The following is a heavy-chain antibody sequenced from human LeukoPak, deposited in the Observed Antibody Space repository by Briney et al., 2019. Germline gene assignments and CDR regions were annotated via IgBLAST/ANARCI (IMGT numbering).Heavy chain of an antibody. CDR1: GYIFTTYW. V-gene: IGHV5-51*01. CDR3: ARRDYSNFPEGNFDY. J-gene: IGHJ4*02. Sequence: GESLKISCKGSGYIFTTYWIGWVRQMPGKGLEWMGIIYPGNSDTRYSPSFQGRVTISADKSISIAYLQWSSLKASDTAMYYCARRDYSNFPEGNFDYWGQGTLVTVSS. CDR2: IYPGNSDT. D-gene: IGHD4-11*01.